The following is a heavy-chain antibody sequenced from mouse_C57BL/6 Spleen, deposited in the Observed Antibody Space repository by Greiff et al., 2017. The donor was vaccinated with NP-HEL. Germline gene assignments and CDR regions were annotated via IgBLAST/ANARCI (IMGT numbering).Heavy chain of an antibody. CDR2: FHPYNDDT. D-gene: IGHD2-4*01. CDR1: GYTFTTYP. CDR3: ARMGDYDRGFAY. Sequence: QVQLKESGAELVKPGASVKMSCKASGYTFTTYPIEWMKQNHGKSLEWIGNFHPYNDDTKYNEKFKGKATLTVEKSSSTVYLELSRLTSDDSAVYYCARMGDYDRGFAYWGQGTLVTVSA. J-gene: IGHJ3*01. V-gene: IGHV1-47*01.